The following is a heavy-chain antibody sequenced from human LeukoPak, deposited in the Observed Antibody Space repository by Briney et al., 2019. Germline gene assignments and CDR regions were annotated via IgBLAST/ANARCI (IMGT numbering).Heavy chain of an antibody. CDR3: AKGSKAVVFTRDHYMDV. V-gene: IGHV3-30*02. CDR1: GFTFSSYG. J-gene: IGHJ6*03. D-gene: IGHD3-22*01. Sequence: PGGSLRLSCAASGFTFSSYGMHWVRQAPGKGLEWVAFIRYDGSGKYYADSVKGRFTISRDNSESTLYLQMNSLRAEDTAVYYCAKGSKAVVFTRDHYMDVWGKGTTVTFSS. CDR2: IRYDGSGK.